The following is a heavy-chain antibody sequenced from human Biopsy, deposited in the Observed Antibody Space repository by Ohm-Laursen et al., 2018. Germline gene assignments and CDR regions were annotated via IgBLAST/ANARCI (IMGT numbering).Heavy chain of an antibody. D-gene: IGHD5-18*01. J-gene: IGHJ6*02. CDR1: GGSISGSS. CDR3: ARGIAVVRSLDV. Sequence: SDTLSLTCTVSGGSISGSSWSWIRQAPGRGLEWVGYISYSGSTSNNPSLKSRITISLDTSRNQVSLRLSSVTAADTAVYYCARGIAVVRSLDVWGQGTTVAVSS. CDR2: ISYSGST. V-gene: IGHV4-59*08.